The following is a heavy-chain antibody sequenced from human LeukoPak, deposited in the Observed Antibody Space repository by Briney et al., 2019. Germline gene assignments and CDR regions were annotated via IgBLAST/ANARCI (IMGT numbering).Heavy chain of an antibody. Sequence: GGTLRVSRAASGFTFSNYWMYWVRQAPGKGLVWVSYINTDGSTTGYADSVQGRFTTARADAENTLYVRMHSLRREDTAVYFGARRRVRYYLEKWGQGTLVSVSS. D-gene: IGHD3-10*01. CDR3: ARRRVRYYLEK. J-gene: IGHJ4*02. CDR1: GFTFSNYW. V-gene: IGHV3-74*01. CDR2: INTDGSTT.